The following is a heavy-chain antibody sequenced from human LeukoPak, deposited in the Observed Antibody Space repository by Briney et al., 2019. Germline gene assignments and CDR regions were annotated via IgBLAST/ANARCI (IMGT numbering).Heavy chain of an antibody. CDR2: MNPNNGNA. Sequence: GASVKVSCKTSGYTFTSHDINWVRQATGQGLEWMGWMNPNNGNAGYAQKFQGRVTITRNTSINTAYMELNSLRPEDTAVYYCARAMRTAIDRHWFDPWGQGTLVTVSS. CDR1: GYTFTSHD. D-gene: IGHD5-18*01. J-gene: IGHJ5*02. CDR3: ARAMRTAIDRHWFDP. V-gene: IGHV1-8*03.